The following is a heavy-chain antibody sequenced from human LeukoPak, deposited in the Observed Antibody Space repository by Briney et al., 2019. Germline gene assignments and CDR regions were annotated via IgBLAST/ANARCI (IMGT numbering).Heavy chain of an antibody. Sequence: GGSLGLSCAASGFTFSTYWMHWVRQAPGKGLEWVSRINSDGSSTNYADSVKGRFTISRDNAKNTLYLQMNSLRAEDTAVYYCASGYTYGYPYWGQGTLVTVSS. V-gene: IGHV3-74*01. CDR2: INSDGSST. D-gene: IGHD5-18*01. J-gene: IGHJ4*02. CDR3: ASGYTYGYPY. CDR1: GFTFSTYW.